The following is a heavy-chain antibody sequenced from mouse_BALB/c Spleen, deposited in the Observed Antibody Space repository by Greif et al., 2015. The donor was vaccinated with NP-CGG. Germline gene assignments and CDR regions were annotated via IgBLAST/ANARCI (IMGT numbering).Heavy chain of an antibody. Sequence: VQLQQSGAELVRPGASVTLSCKASGHTFTDYEMHWVKQTPVHGLEWIGAIDPETGGTAYNQKFKGKATLTADKSSSTAYMELRSLTSEDSAVYYCTRVTHWGQGTSVTVSS. V-gene: IGHV1-15*01. CDR2: IDPETGGT. J-gene: IGHJ4*01. CDR1: GHTFTDYE. D-gene: IGHD2-2*01. CDR3: TRVTH.